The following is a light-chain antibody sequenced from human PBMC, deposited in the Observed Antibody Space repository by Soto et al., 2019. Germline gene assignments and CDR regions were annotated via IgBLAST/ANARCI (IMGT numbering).Light chain of an antibody. J-gene: IGKJ1*01. CDR3: HQYGGSPSWT. V-gene: IGKV3-20*01. CDR1: QSVSSSY. Sequence: EIVLTQSPDTLSLSPGERVTLSCRASQSVSSSYVSWYQQKPGQAPRLLIYGASSRANGIPDRFGGSGSGTDFSLSISRLEPEDFAVYYCHQYGGSPSWTFGQGTKVEI. CDR2: GAS.